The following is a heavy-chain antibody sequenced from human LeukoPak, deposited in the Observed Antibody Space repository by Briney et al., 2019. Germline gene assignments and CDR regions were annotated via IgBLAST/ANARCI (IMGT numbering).Heavy chain of an antibody. D-gene: IGHD2-2*01. Sequence: GASVKVSCKASGYTFTSYAMHWVRQAPGQRLEWMGWINAGNGNTKYSQKFQGGVTITRDTSASTAYMELSSLRSEDTAVYYCARDECSSTSCQYYFDYWGQGTLVTVSS. CDR1: GYTFTSYA. V-gene: IGHV1-3*01. J-gene: IGHJ4*02. CDR2: INAGNGNT. CDR3: ARDECSSTSCQYYFDY.